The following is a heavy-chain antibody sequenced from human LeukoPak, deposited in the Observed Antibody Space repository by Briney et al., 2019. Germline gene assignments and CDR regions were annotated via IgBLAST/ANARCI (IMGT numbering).Heavy chain of an antibody. Sequence: GGSLRLSCAASEFTFSLYAMNWVRQAPGKGLEWVSYINDVSSDIHYADSVRGRFTISRDNAKNTLCLQMNSLRAEDTAVYYCARDTFQPGRIDCWGQGTLVIVSS. CDR2: INDVSSDI. V-gene: IGHV3-21*05. D-gene: IGHD1-14*01. J-gene: IGHJ4*02. CDR1: EFTFSLYA. CDR3: ARDTFQPGRIDC.